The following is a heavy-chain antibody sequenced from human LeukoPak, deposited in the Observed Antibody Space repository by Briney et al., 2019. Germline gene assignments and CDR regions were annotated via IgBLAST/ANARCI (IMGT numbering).Heavy chain of an antibody. CDR3: ARGGVVVAAIDAFDI. J-gene: IGHJ3*02. CDR1: GFTVSSNF. Sequence: GGSLRLSCAASGFTVSSNFMSWVRQAPGKGLEWVSLIYSGGSTYYADSVKGRFTISRDISKNTLFLQLNSLRAEDTAVYYCARGGVVVAAIDAFDIWGQGTLVTVSS. D-gene: IGHD2-15*01. V-gene: IGHV3-66*01. CDR2: IYSGGST.